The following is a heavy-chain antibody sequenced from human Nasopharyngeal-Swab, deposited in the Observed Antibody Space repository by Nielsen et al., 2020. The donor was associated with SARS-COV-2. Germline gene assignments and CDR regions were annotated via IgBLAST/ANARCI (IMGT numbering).Heavy chain of an antibody. CDR3: ARASGKRSSDFDY. CDR2: ISSSSSTI. J-gene: IGHJ4*02. V-gene: IGHV3-48*04. D-gene: IGHD6-6*01. Sequence: GESLKISCAASGFTFSSYSMNWVRQAPGKGLAWVSYISSSSSTIYYADSVKGRFTISRDNAKNSLYLQMNSLRAEDTAVYYCARASGKRSSDFDYWGQGTLVTVSS. CDR1: GFTFSSYS.